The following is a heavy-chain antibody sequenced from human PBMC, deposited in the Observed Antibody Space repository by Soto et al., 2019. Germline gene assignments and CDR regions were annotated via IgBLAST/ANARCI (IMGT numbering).Heavy chain of an antibody. CDR2: IFHSGDT. CDR3: AYSTGWYRHDV. Sequence: QVQLQESGPGLVKPSGTLSLTCAVSGDSISNSRWGTWVRQPPGKGLEWIGDIFHSGDTNYNPSLKSRVFISVDKSQNQFSLKVSSVTSAVTAVYYCAYSTGWYRHDVWGQGTLVTVSS. CDR1: GDSISNSRW. D-gene: IGHD6-19*01. J-gene: IGHJ3*01. V-gene: IGHV4-4*02.